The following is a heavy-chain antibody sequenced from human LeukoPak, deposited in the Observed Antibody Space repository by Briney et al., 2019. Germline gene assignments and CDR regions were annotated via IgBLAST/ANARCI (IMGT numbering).Heavy chain of an antibody. D-gene: IGHD1-14*01. J-gene: IGHJ4*02. Sequence: GASVKVSCKASGYTFTSYYMHWVRQAPGQGLEWMGIINPSGGSTSYAQKFQGRVTMTRDTSTSTVYMELSSLRSEDTAVYYCVPGGPSNPHDYWGQGTLVTVSS. CDR3: VPGGPSNPHDY. CDR2: INPSGGST. V-gene: IGHV1-46*01. CDR1: GYTFTSYY.